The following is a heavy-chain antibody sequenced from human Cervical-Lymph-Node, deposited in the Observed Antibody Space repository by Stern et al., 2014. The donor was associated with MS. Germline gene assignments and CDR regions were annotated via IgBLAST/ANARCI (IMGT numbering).Heavy chain of an antibody. Sequence: QVQLVESGGGVVQPGRSQRLSCAAFGFTFSNYGMHWARQAPGKGLEWVAFIWFDGSNAYYSDSVKGRFTISRDNSKSTLYLQMNSLRAEDTAVYYCARALQLKSGHNWFDPWGQGTLVTVSS. CDR2: IWFDGSNA. D-gene: IGHD6-13*01. CDR1: GFTFSNYG. J-gene: IGHJ5*02. V-gene: IGHV3-33*01. CDR3: ARALQLKSGHNWFDP.